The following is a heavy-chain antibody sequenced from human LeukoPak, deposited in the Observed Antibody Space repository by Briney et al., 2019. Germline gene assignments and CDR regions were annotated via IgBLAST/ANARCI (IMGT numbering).Heavy chain of an antibody. CDR1: GFTFSSYG. D-gene: IGHD3-3*01. J-gene: IGHJ4*02. Sequence: PGRSLRLSCAASGFTFSSYGMHWVRQAPGKGLEWVAVIWYDGSNKYHADSVKGQFTISRDNSKNTLYLQTNSLRAEDTAVYYCARDGVGFDYWGQGTLVTVSS. CDR2: IWYDGSNK. V-gene: IGHV3-33*01. CDR3: ARDGVGFDY.